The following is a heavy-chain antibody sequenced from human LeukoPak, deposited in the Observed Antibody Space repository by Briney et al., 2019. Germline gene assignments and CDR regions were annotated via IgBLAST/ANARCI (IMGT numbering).Heavy chain of an antibody. CDR1: GFTFSSYG. CDR2: IRYDGSNK. J-gene: IGHJ2*01. CDR3: ARDGWNYPGPNWYFDL. Sequence: GGSLRLSCAASGFTFSSYGMHWVRQAPGKGLEWVAFIRYDGSNKYYADSVKGRFTISRDNSKNTLYLQMGSLRAEDMAVYYCARDGWNYPGPNWYFDLWGRGTLVTVSS. V-gene: IGHV3-30*02. D-gene: IGHD1-7*01.